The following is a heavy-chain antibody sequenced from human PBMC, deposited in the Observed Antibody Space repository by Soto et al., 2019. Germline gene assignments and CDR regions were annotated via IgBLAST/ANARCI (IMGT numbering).Heavy chain of an antibody. D-gene: IGHD2-2*01. J-gene: IGHJ4*02. CDR1: GFTFSNYG. CDR3: ATCKRGSTTCRGYYFAY. Sequence: EVQLVESGGGLAQPGGSLRLSCAASGFTFSNYGMNWVRQAPGKGLEWISYISSSSGTIYYADSVKGRFTISRDDAKTSLYLQMNSLRAEDTAVYYCATCKRGSTTCRGYYFAYWGRGPLVTVSS. CDR2: ISSSSGTI. V-gene: IGHV3-48*01.